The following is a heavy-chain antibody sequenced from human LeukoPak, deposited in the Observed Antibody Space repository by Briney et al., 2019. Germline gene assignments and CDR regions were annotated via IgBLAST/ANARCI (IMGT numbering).Heavy chain of an antibody. CDR1: GGSISSYY. Sequence: SETMSLTCTVSGGSISSYYWSWIRQPPGKGLEWIGYIYYSGSTNYNPSLKSRVTISVDTSKNQFSLKLRSVTAADTAVYYCARVTGYVIEDYFDYWGQGTLVTVSS. D-gene: IGHD3-22*01. CDR2: IYYSGST. V-gene: IGHV4-59*01. J-gene: IGHJ4*02. CDR3: ARVTGYVIEDYFDY.